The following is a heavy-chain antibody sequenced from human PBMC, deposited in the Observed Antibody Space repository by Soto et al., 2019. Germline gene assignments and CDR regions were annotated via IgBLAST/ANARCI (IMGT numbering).Heavy chain of an antibody. CDR1: GFTFSSYW. J-gene: IGHJ4*02. D-gene: IGHD6-13*01. CDR3: AREIATTGEYYFDS. CDR2: INRDGSSI. Sequence: GGSLRLSCAASGFTFSSYWMHWVRQAPGKGLVWVSRINRDGSSINYADSARGRVTISRDNAKNTLYLQVNGLRAEDTAVYYCAREIATTGEYYFDSWGQGILVTV. V-gene: IGHV3-74*01.